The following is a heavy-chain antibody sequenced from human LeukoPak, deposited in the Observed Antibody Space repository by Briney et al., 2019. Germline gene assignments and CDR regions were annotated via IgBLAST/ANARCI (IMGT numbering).Heavy chain of an antibody. D-gene: IGHD5-18*01. CDR2: IYYSGST. CDR3: ARHVSESGGIQLWLHQFDY. CDR1: GGSISSYY. Sequence: SETLSLTCTVSGGSISSYYWGWIRQPPGKGLEWIGSIYYSGSTYYNPSLKSRVTISVDTSKNQFSLKLSSVTAADTAVYYCARHVSESGGIQLWLHQFDYWGQGTLVTVSS. J-gene: IGHJ4*02. V-gene: IGHV4-39*01.